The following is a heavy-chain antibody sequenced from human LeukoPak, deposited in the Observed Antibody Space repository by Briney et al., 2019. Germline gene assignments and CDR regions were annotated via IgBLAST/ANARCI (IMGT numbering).Heavy chain of an antibody. Sequence: SETLSLTCTVSGGSINSYYWSWIRQPPGKGLEWIGEINHSGSTNYNPSLKSRVTISVDTSKNQFSLKLSSVTAADTAVYYCARRGRGSGYGANWFDPWGQGTLVTVSS. CDR1: GGSINSYY. CDR2: INHSGST. CDR3: ARRGRGSGYGANWFDP. D-gene: IGHD3-22*01. V-gene: IGHV4-34*01. J-gene: IGHJ5*02.